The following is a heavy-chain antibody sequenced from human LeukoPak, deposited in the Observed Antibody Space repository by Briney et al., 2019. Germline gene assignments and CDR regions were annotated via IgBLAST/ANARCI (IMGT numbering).Heavy chain of an antibody. D-gene: IGHD3-10*01. CDR1: GGSISSSSYY. CDR3: ARCEGGLLWFGDPKIDY. J-gene: IGHJ4*02. CDR2: IYYSGST. V-gene: IGHV4-39*07. Sequence: PSETLSLSCTVSGGSISSSSYYWGWIRQPPGKGLEWIGSIYYSGSTYYNPSLKSRVTISVDTSKNQFSLKLSSVTAADTAVYYCARCEGGLLWFGDPKIDYWGQGTLVTVSS.